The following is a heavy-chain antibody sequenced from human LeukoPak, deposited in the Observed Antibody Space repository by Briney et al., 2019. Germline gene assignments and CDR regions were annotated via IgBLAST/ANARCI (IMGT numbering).Heavy chain of an antibody. J-gene: IGHJ4*02. CDR3: ARGSRWTTKRGYFDY. CDR1: GFTFSSYS. Sequence: GGSLRLSCAASGFTFSSYSMNWVRQAPGKGLEWVSSISSSSSNIYYADSVKGRFTISRDNAKNSLYLQMNSLRAEDTAVYYCARGSRWTTKRGYFDYWGQGTLVTVSS. CDR2: ISSSSSNI. V-gene: IGHV3-21*01. D-gene: IGHD4-23*01.